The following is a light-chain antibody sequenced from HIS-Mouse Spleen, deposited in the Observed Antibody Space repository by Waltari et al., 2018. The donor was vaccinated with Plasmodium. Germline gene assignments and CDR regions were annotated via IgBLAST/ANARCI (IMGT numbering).Light chain of an antibody. CDR3: QSADSSGTPNWV. J-gene: IGLJ3*02. CDR2: KDS. CDR1: AFPPQY. Sequence: SYELTQPPPSSVSPGQTARITCSGAAFPPQYGYWYQQKPGQAPVLVIYKDSERPSGIPERFSGSSSGTTVTLTISGVQAEDEADYYCQSADSSGTPNWVFGGGTKLTVL. V-gene: IGLV3-25*03.